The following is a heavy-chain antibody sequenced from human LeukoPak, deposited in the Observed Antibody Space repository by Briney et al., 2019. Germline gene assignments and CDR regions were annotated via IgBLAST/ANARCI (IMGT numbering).Heavy chain of an antibody. CDR1: GGSISSGGYS. J-gene: IGHJ4*02. CDR2: IYHSGST. Sequence: SQTLSLTCAVSGGSISSGGYSWRWIRQPPGTGLEWIGYIYHSGSTYYNPSLKSRVTISVDRSKNQFSLKLSSVTAADTAVYYCARVDIVATIIDYWGQGTLVTVSS. D-gene: IGHD5-12*01. V-gene: IGHV4-30-2*01. CDR3: ARVDIVATIIDY.